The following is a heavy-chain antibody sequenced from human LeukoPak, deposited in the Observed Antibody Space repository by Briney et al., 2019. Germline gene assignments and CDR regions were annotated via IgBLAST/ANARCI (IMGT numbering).Heavy chain of an antibody. CDR1: GDSFTSYW. V-gene: IGHV5-51*01. J-gene: IGHJ5*02. D-gene: IGHD5-18*01. Sequence: GESLKISCKGSGDSFTSYWIGWVRQMPGKGLEWMGIIYPGDSDTRYSPSFQGQVTISADKSISTAYLQWSSLKASDTAMYYCASHPPQAMVEPWFDPWGQGTLVTVSS. CDR2: IYPGDSDT. CDR3: ASHPPQAMVEPWFDP.